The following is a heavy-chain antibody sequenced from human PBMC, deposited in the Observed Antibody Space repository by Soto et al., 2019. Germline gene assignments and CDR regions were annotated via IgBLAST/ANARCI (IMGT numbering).Heavy chain of an antibody. CDR1: GFTFTRYS. Sequence: GGSLILSCAASGFTFTRYSMNWVRQAPGKGLEWVSSISSTTNYIYYGDSMKGRFTISRDNAKNSLYLEMNSLRAEDTAVYYWARESEDLTSNFDDWGQGTLVTASS. CDR2: ISSTTNYI. V-gene: IGHV3-21*06. CDR3: ARESEDLTSNFDD. J-gene: IGHJ4*02.